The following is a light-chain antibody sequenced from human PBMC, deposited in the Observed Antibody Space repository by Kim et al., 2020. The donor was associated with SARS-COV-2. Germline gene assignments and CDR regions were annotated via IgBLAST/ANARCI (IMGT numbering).Light chain of an antibody. Sequence: RATINCKSSQSVLYSSNNKNYVAWYQQKPGQPPKLLIYWASTRESGVPARFSGSGSGTDFTLTISSLQAEDVAVYYCQQYYSTPHTFGQGTKLEIK. CDR3: QQYYSTPHT. CDR2: WAS. V-gene: IGKV4-1*01. J-gene: IGKJ2*01. CDR1: QSVLYSSNNKNY.